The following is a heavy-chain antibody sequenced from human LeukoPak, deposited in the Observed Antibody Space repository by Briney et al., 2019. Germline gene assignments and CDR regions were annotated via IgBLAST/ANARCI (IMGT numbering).Heavy chain of an antibody. D-gene: IGHD1-26*01. Sequence: GGSLRLSCAATGFTFSYYAMNWVRQAPGRGLQWVSGISGSTGSPHYADSVKGRFTISRDNSRNTLDLQMDSLRVEDTAVYYCAKGEEGSPGYYFDYWGQGTLVIVSS. V-gene: IGHV3-23*01. CDR2: ISGSTGSP. CDR1: GFTFSYYA. CDR3: AKGEEGSPGYYFDY. J-gene: IGHJ4*02.